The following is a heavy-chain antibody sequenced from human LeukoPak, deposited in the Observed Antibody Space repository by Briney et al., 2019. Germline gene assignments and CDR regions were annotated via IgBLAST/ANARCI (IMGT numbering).Heavy chain of an antibody. Sequence: SETLSLTCTVSGGSISSGNYYWSWIRQPAGKGLEWIGRIYASGSTDYNPSLKSRVTISLDTSKNQFSLKLSSVTAADTAVYYCARGGSYGAYLDYWGQGALVIVSS. CDR3: ARGGSYGAYLDY. D-gene: IGHD1-26*01. V-gene: IGHV4-61*02. J-gene: IGHJ4*02. CDR1: GGSISSGNYY. CDR2: IYASGST.